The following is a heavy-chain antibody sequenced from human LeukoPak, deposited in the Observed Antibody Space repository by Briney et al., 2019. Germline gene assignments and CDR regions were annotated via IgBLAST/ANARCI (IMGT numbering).Heavy chain of an antibody. V-gene: IGHV3-23*01. CDR3: AKVIHPYYDFWSGYPGGMDV. CDR2: ISGSGGST. CDR1: GFTFSIYA. Sequence: GGSLRLSCAACGFTFSIYAMSWVRQAPGKGLEWVSAISGSGGSTYYADSVKGRFTISRDNSKNTLYLQMNSLRAEDTAVYYCAKVIHPYYDFWSGYPGGMDVWGQGTTVTVSS. D-gene: IGHD3-3*01. J-gene: IGHJ6*02.